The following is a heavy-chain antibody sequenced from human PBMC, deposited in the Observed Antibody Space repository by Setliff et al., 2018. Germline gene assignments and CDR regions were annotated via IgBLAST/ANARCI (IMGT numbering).Heavy chain of an antibody. D-gene: IGHD3-9*01. CDR1: GYTFIGHY. V-gene: IGHV1-2*02. CDR2: INPNNGET. CDR3: ARDFIWGGLTGPDY. Sequence: ASVKVSCKASGYTFIGHYMHWVRQAPGEGLEWMGWINPNNGETKFAQKFQGRVTLARDTSLKTHYMELSNLTSDDTAVYYCARDFIWGGLTGPDYWGQGTLVTVSS. J-gene: IGHJ4*02.